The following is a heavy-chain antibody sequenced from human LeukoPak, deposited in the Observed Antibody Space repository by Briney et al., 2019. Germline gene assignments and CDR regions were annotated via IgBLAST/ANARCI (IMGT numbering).Heavy chain of an antibody. CDR2: INPNSGGT. CDR3: ARGFYVWGSYRSPPFDY. J-gene: IGHJ4*02. Sequence: ASVKVSCKASGYTFTGYYMHWVRQAPGQGLEWMGWINPNSGGTNYAQKFQGRVTMTRDMSIGTAYMELSRLRSDDTAVYYCARGFYVWGSYRSPPFDYWGQGTLVTVSS. D-gene: IGHD3-16*02. V-gene: IGHV1-2*02. CDR1: GYTFTGYY.